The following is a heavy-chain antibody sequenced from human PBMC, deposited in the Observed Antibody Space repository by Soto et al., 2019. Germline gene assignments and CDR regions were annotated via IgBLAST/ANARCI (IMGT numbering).Heavy chain of an antibody. V-gene: IGHV3-30*03. Sequence: QVQLVESGGTVVQPGRSLRLSCAASGFTFSSYALHWVRQAPGKGLEWVTLISYDASNKYYGNSVKGRFTISRDNSKNTLYLQMDSLRAEDTAVYYCARSSGWGIDYWGQGTLGTVSS. CDR3: ARSSGWGIDY. CDR2: ISYDASNK. J-gene: IGHJ4*02. D-gene: IGHD6-19*01. CDR1: GFTFSSYA.